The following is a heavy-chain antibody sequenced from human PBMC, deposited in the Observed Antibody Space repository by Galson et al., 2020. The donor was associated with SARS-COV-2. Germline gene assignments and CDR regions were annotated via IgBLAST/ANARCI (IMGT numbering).Heavy chain of an antibody. CDR3: ARASAPRFGEINAFDI. D-gene: IGHD3-10*01. J-gene: IGHJ3*02. V-gene: IGHV4-4*02. CDR1: GGSISSSNW. Sequence: SETLSLTCAVSGGSISSSNWWSWVRQPPGKGLEWIGEIYHSGSTNYNPSLKSRVTISVDKSKNQFSLKLSSVTAADTAVYYCARASAPRFGEINAFDIWGQGTMVTVSS. CDR2: IYHSGST.